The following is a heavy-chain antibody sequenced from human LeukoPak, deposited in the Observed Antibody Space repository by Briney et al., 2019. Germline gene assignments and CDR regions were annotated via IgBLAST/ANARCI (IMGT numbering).Heavy chain of an antibody. J-gene: IGHJ4*02. CDR3: ATVSGGDYFDY. V-gene: IGHV3-53*01. Sequence: GGFLRLSCAASGFTVSGDSMSWVRQAPGKGLEWVSLIYSGDSTYYADSVKGRFTISRDNSKNTLYLQMNSLRAEDTAMYYCATVSGGDYFDYWGQGTLVTVSS. CDR1: GFTVSGDS. D-gene: IGHD3-10*01. CDR2: IYSGDST.